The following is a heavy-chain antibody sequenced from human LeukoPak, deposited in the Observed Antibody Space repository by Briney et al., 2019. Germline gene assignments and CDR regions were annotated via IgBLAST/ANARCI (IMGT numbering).Heavy chain of an antibody. D-gene: IGHD3-22*01. CDR2: IYYSGST. J-gene: IGHJ4*02. CDR3: ARVTGYMIEDYFDY. Sequence: GSLRLSCAASGFTFSSYGMTWVRQAPGKGLEWIGYIYYSGSTNYNPSLKSRVTISVETSKNQSSLKLSSVTAADTAVYYCARVTGYMIEDYFDYWGQGTLVTVSS. V-gene: IGHV4-59*01. CDR1: GFTFSSYG.